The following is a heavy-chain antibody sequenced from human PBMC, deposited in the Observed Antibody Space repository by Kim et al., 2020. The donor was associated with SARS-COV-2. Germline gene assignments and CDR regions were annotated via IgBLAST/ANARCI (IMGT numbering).Heavy chain of an antibody. CDR1: GYIFDDYG. Sequence: ASVKVSCKASGYIFDDYGVSWVRQAPGQGLEWMGWISTYNGNTNYAQNLQGRVTMTSDTSTSTAYMEVRGLRSDDTAAYYCARVPYGDYRGYFDYWGQGT. CDR3: ARVPYGDYRGYFDY. J-gene: IGHJ4*02. CDR2: ISTYNGNT. D-gene: IGHD4-17*01. V-gene: IGHV1-18*01.